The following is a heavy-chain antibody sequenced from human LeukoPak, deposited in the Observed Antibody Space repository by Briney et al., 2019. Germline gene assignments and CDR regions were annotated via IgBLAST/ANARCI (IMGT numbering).Heavy chain of an antibody. CDR1: GFTFSDHY. Sequence: GGSLRPSCAASGFTFSDHYMDWVRQAPGKGLEWVGRSRNNVHRYMTEYAASVTGRFTISRDNAKNSLYLQMNSLRAEDTALYHCARVRSIQDRGESINWFDPWGQGTLVTVSS. J-gene: IGHJ5*02. D-gene: IGHD3-16*01. V-gene: IGHV3-72*01. CDR3: ARVRSIQDRGESINWFDP. CDR2: SRNNVHRYMT.